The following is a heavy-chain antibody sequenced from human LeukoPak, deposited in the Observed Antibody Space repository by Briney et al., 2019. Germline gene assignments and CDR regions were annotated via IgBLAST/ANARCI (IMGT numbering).Heavy chain of an antibody. CDR1: GYTFTGYY. V-gene: IGHV1-2*04. J-gene: IGHJ4*02. CDR3: ARDVYYGSGSYYWDY. Sequence: GASVKVSCKASGYTFTGYYMHWVRQAPGQGLEWMGWINPNSGGTNYAQKFQGWVTMTRDTSISTAYMELSRPRSDDTAVYYCARDVYYGSGSYYWDYWGQGTLVTVSS. D-gene: IGHD3-10*01. CDR2: INPNSGGT.